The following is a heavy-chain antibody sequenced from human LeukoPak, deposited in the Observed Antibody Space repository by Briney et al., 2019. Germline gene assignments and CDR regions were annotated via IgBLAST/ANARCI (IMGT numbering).Heavy chain of an antibody. V-gene: IGHV1-2*06. D-gene: IGHD3-16*02. J-gene: IGHJ6*02. CDR2: INPNSGGT. CDR3: ARWRRFYDYVWGSYRPAYYYYGMDV. CDR1: GYTFTGYY. Sequence: ASVKVSCKASGYTFTGYYMHWVRQAPGQGLEWMGRINPNSGGTNYAQKFQGRVTMTRDTSISTAYMELSRLRPDDTAVYYCARWRRFYDYVWGSYRPAYYYYGMDVWGQGTTVTVSS.